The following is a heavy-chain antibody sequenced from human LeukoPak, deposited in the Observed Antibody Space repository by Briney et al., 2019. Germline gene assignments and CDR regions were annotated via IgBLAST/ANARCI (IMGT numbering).Heavy chain of an antibody. Sequence: GGSLRLSCAASGFTFSSYGMHWVRQAPGKGLEWVAVISYDGSNKYYADSVKGRFTISRDNSKNTLYLQMNSLRAEDTAVYYCARDGSSGRSYYYYMDVWGKGTTVTVSS. V-gene: IGHV3-30*03. CDR3: ARDGSSGRSYYYYMDV. CDR2: ISYDGSNK. J-gene: IGHJ6*03. D-gene: IGHD6-25*01. CDR1: GFTFSSYG.